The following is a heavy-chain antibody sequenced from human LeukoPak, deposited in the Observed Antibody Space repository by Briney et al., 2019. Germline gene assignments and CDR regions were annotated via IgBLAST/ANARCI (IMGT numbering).Heavy chain of an antibody. D-gene: IGHD2-2*01. J-gene: IGHJ4*02. CDR2: ISAIGSHT. Sequence: GGSLRLSCAASGFTFSNYPMNWVRQAPGKGLEWVSGISAIGSHTYYSDSVKGRCTISRDNSKNTLYLQMHSLRAEGTAEYYRAKALGVPAATWGYPFDSSGQRIPVTAS. CDR1: GFTFSNYP. V-gene: IGHV3-23*01. CDR3: AKALGVPAATWGYPFDS.